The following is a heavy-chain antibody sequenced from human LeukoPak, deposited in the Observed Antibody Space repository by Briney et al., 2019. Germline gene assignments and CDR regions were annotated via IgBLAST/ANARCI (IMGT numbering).Heavy chain of an antibody. CDR3: AREGYYYDSSGYYSAEYFQH. V-gene: IGHV3-33*01. D-gene: IGHD3-22*01. CDR1: GFTFSSYG. CDR2: IWYDGSNK. J-gene: IGHJ1*01. Sequence: GGSLRLSCAASGFTFSSYGMHWVRQAPGKGLEWVAVIWYDGSNKYYADSVKGRFTISRDNSKNTLYLQMNSLRAEDTAVYYCAREGYYYDSSGYYSAEYFQHWGQGTLVTVSS.